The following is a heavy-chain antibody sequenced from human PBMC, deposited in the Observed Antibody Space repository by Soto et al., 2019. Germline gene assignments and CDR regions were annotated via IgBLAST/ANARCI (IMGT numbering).Heavy chain of an antibody. D-gene: IGHD2-15*01. CDR1: GYTFTSYY. CDR3: AREPHRYCSGGSCFGDAFDI. J-gene: IGHJ3*02. CDR2: INPSGGST. Sequence: ASVKVSCKASGYTFTSYYMNWVRQAPGQGLEWMGIINPSGGSTSYAQKFQGRVTMTRDTSTSTVYMELSSLRSEDTTVYYCAREPHRYCSGGSCFGDAFDIWGQGTMVTVSS. V-gene: IGHV1-46*01.